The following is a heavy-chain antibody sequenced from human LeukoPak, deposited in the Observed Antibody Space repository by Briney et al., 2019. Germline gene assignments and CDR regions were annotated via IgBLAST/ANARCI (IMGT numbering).Heavy chain of an antibody. D-gene: IGHD2-21*02. Sequence: GGSLRLSCAASVFTFSSYAMNWVRQAPGKGLEWVSGIGASGGSTYYADSVKGRFTISRDNSKNTLYLQMNSLRADDWAVYYCAKDLGRAWGLLPQYYFNHWGQGTLVTVSS. V-gene: IGHV3-23*01. CDR2: IGASGGST. J-gene: IGHJ4*02. CDR1: VFTFSSYA. CDR3: AKDLGRAWGLLPQYYFNH.